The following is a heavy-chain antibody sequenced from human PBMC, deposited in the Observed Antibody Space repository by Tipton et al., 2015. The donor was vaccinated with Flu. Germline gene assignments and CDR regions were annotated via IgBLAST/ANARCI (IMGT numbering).Heavy chain of an antibody. CDR2: IYSGGNT. V-gene: IGHV4-4*07. Sequence: TLSLTCTVSGGSISTYYWSWIRQPAGKGLEWIGRIYSGGNTNYNPSLKSRVSMSVDTSKNQFSLKLRSATAADTAMYFCARDVFPSVSSYYFDFWGPGALVTVSS. D-gene: IGHD5/OR15-5a*01. CDR1: GGSISTYY. J-gene: IGHJ4*02. CDR3: ARDVFPSVSSYYFDF.